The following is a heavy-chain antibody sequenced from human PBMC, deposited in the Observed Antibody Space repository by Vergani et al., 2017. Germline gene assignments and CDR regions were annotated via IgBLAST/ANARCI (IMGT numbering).Heavy chain of an antibody. CDR1: GFTFDDYA. CDR2: ISWNSGSI. V-gene: IGHV3-9*01. CDR3: TKDWGLLALYSGAFDI. Sequence: EVQLVESGGGLVQPGRSLRLSCAASGFTFDDYAMHWVRQAPGKGLEWVSGISWNSGSIGYADSVKGRFTISRDNAKNSLYLQMNSLRAEDTALYYCTKDWGLLALYSGAFDIWGQGTMVTVSS. D-gene: IGHD2-21*01. J-gene: IGHJ3*02.